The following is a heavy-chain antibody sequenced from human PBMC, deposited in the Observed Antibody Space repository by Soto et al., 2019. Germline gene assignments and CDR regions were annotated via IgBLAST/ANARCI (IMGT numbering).Heavy chain of an antibody. CDR2: ISAHNGNT. J-gene: IGHJ4*02. CDR1: GYAFTTYG. V-gene: IGHV1-18*01. Sequence: QVHLVQSGAEVKKPGASVKVSCKGSGYAFTTYGITWVRQAPGQGLEWMGWISAHNGNTNYAQKLQGRVTVTRDTSTSNAYMELRRLRADDTAVYYCAGGRYGDYWGQGALVTVSS. D-gene: IGHD1-1*01. CDR3: AGGRYGDY.